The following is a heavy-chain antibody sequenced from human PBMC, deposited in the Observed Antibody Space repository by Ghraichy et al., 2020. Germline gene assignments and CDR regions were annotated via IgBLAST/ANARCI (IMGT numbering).Heavy chain of an antibody. D-gene: IGHD2-2*01. CDR3: VKPQDYCTFTTCGYMDV. J-gene: IGHJ6*03. Sequence: GGSLRLSCSASGFSFSSHAMQWVRQAPGKGPEFISAISSDGGSTYDADSVKGRFTISRDNSKNTLYLQMSSLRPEDTAVYYCVKPQDYCTFTTCGYMDVWGKGTTVSVSS. V-gene: IGHV3-64D*06. CDR1: GFSFSSHA. CDR2: ISSDGGST.